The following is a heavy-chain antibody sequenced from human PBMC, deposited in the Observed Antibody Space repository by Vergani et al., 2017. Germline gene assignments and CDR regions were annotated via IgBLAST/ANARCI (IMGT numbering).Heavy chain of an antibody. CDR3: ARGGRRFGELLRAFDY. CDR2: INHSGST. Sequence: QVQLQQWGAGLLKPSETLSLTCAVYGGSFSGYYWSWIRQPPGKGLEWIGEINHSGSTNYNPSLKSRVTISVATSKNQFSLKLSSVTAADTAVYYCARGGRRFGELLRAFDYWGQGTLVTVSS. D-gene: IGHD3-10*01. CDR1: GGSFSGYY. V-gene: IGHV4-34*01. J-gene: IGHJ4*02.